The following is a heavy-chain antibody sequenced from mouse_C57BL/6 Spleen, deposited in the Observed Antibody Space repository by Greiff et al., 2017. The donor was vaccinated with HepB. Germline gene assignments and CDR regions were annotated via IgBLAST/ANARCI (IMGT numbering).Heavy chain of an antibody. D-gene: IGHD3-2*02. CDR2: IYPGDGDT. J-gene: IGHJ4*01. CDR1: GYAFSSSW. Sequence: VQVVESGPELVKPGASVKISCKASGYAFSSSWMNWVKQRPGKGLEWIGRIYPGDGDTNYNGKFKGKATLTADKSSSTAYMQLSSLTSEDSAVYFCARDSSGYYAMDYWGQGTSVTVSS. V-gene: IGHV1-82*01. CDR3: ARDSSGYYAMDY.